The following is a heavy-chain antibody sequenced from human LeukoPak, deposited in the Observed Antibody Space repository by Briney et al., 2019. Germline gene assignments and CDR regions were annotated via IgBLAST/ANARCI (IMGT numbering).Heavy chain of an antibody. CDR3: ARIKSRITIFGVVIIFDY. CDR2: ISSSSSYI. CDR1: GFTFSSYS. Sequence: GGSLRLSCAASGFTFSSYSMNWVRQAPGKGLEWVSSISSSSSYIYYADSVKGRFTISRDNAKNSLYLQMNSLRAEDTAVYYCARIKSRITIFGVVIIFDYWGQGTPVTVSS. J-gene: IGHJ4*02. D-gene: IGHD3-3*01. V-gene: IGHV3-21*01.